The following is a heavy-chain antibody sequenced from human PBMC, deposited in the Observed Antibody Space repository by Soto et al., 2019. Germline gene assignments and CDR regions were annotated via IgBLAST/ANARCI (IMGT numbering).Heavy chain of an antibody. D-gene: IGHD3-10*01. V-gene: IGHV3-30-3*01. Sequence: QVQLVESGGSVVQPGRSLRLSRAVSGFTFSSYSFHWVRQAPGKGLEWVALISDDGSNEDYADSVRGRFTCSRDNSKNTLYLQMNSLRPDDTAVYYCARDRSFGSGSYYTRPLDFWGQGTLVTVSS. CDR3: ARDRSFGSGSYYTRPLDF. J-gene: IGHJ4*02. CDR1: GFTFSSYS. CDR2: ISDDGSNE.